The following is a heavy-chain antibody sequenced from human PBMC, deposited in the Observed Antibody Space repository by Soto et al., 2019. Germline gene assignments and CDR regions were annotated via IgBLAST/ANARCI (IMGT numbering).Heavy chain of an antibody. J-gene: IGHJ4*01. CDR2: TYYRSKWYY. CDR1: GSSVSSNSAG. CDR3: ARGEQYSGRIFDY. Sequence: SQTLSLTCAITGSSVSSNSAGWSCVRQSPSRGLEWLGRTYYRSKWYYEYAVSVRGRITINPDTSKNQYSLQLNSVTPEDTAVYLCARGEQYSGRIFDYWGQGTMVTVSS. D-gene: IGHD1-26*01. V-gene: IGHV6-1*01.